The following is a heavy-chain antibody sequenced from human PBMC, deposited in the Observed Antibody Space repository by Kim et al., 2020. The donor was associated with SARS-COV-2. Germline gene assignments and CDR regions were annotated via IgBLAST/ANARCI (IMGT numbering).Heavy chain of an antibody. CDR2: ISDRGVDT. Sequence: GGSLRLSCEASGFTFSDHYMSWIRQAPGRGLEWVSYISDRGVDTEYADSVQGRFTISRDNAKNSLYLQLNSLRGEDTAVYYCARDRECTGGSCSSSGRGYAFDVWGPGTMVTVSS. V-gene: IGHV3-11*06. D-gene: IGHD2-15*01. CDR1: GFTFSDHY. CDR3: ARDRECTGGSCSSSGRGYAFDV. J-gene: IGHJ3*01.